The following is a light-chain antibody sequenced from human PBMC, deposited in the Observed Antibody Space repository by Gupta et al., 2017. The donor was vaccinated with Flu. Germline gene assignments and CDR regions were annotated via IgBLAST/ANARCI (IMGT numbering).Light chain of an antibody. V-gene: IGKV3-15*01. CDR2: GAS. Sequence: ATLSCRASQSITSNLAWYQQKPGQAPRLLIYGASTRATGIPARFSGSGFGTEFTLTVSSLQSEDFAVYYCLQYASWPRTFGQGTKVEIK. CDR3: LQYASWPRT. J-gene: IGKJ1*01. CDR1: QSITSN.